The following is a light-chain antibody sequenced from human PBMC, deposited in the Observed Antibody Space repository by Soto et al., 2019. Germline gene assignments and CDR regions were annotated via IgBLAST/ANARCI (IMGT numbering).Light chain of an antibody. J-gene: IGKJ3*01. CDR1: QDMRNY. CDR3: QKYDSAPYT. CDR2: DAS. Sequence: DIQMTQSPSSLSAFVGDRVTITCQASQDMRNYLNWYQQKAGKAPKLLIYDASKLETGVPSRFSGSGSGTDFTLTINSLQPEDIATYYCQKYDSAPYTFGPGTKVDIK. V-gene: IGKV1-33*01.